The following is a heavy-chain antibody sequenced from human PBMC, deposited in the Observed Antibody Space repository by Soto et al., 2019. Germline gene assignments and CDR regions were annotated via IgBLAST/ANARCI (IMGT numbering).Heavy chain of an antibody. J-gene: IGHJ6*02. CDR2: IYYSGST. V-gene: IGHV4-31*03. D-gene: IGHD6-13*01. CDR1: GGSISSGGYY. Sequence: SETLSLTCTVSGGSISSGGYYWSWIRQHPGKGLEWIGYIYYSGSTYYNPSLKSRVTISVDTSKNQFSLKLSSVTAADTAVYYCAGTVIAAAGSGATGYYYGMDVWGQGTTVTVSS. CDR3: AGTVIAAAGSGATGYYYGMDV.